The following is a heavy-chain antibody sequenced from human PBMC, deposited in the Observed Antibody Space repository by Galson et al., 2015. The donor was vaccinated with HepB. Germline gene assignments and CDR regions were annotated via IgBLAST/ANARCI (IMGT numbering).Heavy chain of an antibody. CDR3: AKRPINWGHFDY. Sequence: SLRLSCAASGFTFSECAMSWVRQAPGKGLEWVSTISGSSATTFYADSVKGRFTISRDNFKNTLFLQMDSLRAEDTAVYYCAKRPINWGHFDYWGQGILVTVSS. CDR2: ISGSSATT. D-gene: IGHD3-16*01. V-gene: IGHV3-23*01. CDR1: GFTFSECA. J-gene: IGHJ4*02.